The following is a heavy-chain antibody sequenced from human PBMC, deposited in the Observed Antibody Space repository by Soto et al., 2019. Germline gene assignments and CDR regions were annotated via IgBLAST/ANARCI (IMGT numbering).Heavy chain of an antibody. D-gene: IGHD3-22*01. Sequence: ASVKVSCKASGGTFTSYGISWVRQAPGQGPEWMGWISGHNGNTNHPQSLQGRVTMTTDTSRNTAYMELRSLRSDDTAVYYCARHRFNYYDDTVYYYFDYWGQGTLVTVSS. CDR3: ARHRFNYYDDTVYYYFDY. CDR1: GGTFTSYG. CDR2: ISGHNGNT. J-gene: IGHJ4*02. V-gene: IGHV1-18*04.